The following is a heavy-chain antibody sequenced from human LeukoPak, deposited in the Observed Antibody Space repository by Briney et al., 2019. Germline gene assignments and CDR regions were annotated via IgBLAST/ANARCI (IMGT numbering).Heavy chain of an antibody. D-gene: IGHD1-26*01. CDR3: ARVTIVGATRGVDY. J-gene: IGHJ4*02. Sequence: SSETLSLTCTVSGGSISSYYWSWIRQPPGKGLEWIGYIYYSGSTNYNPSLKSQVTISVDTSKNQFSLKLSSVTAADTAVYYCARVTIVGATRGVDYWGQGTLVTVSS. CDR1: GGSISSYY. CDR2: IYYSGST. V-gene: IGHV4-59*12.